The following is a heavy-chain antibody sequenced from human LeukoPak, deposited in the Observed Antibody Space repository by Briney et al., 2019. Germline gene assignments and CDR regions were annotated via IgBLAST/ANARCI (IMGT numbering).Heavy chain of an antibody. J-gene: IGHJ4*02. D-gene: IGHD2-2*01. CDR2: ICGRGGSA. Sequence: HAGGSLRLSCAASGFTFTNYAMNWVRQAPGKGLEWVSVICGRGGSAYYADSVKGRFTISRDDSKNTLNLQMNSLSAEDTAVYFCARSRGASCYDVIDYWGQGTLVSVSS. V-gene: IGHV3-23*01. CDR1: GFTFTNYA. CDR3: ARSRGASCYDVIDY.